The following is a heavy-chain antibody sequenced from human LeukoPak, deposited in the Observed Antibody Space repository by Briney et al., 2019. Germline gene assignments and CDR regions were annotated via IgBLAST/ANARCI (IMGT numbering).Heavy chain of an antibody. J-gene: IGHJ6*03. Sequence: GASVKVSCKASGYTFTSYDINWVRQATGQGLEWMGWMNPNSGNTGYAQKFQGRVTITRNTSISTAYMELSSLRSEDTAVYYCARVSRYPSAYYYMDVWGKGTTVTVSS. V-gene: IGHV1-8*03. CDR2: MNPNSGNT. CDR3: ARVSRYPSAYYYMDV. CDR1: GYTFTSYD. D-gene: IGHD1-1*01.